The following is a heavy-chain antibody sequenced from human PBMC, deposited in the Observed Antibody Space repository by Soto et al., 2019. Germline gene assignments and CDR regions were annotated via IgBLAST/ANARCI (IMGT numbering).Heavy chain of an antibody. J-gene: IGHJ6*02. Sequence: QVQLVQSGAEVKKPGASVKVSCKASGYTFTSYGISWVRQAPGQGLEWMGWISAYNGNTNYAQKLQGRVTMTTDTSTSTAYMELRSLRSDDTAVYYCARDTRGYCSSTSCLYGMDVWGQGTTVTVSS. D-gene: IGHD2-2*01. CDR1: GYTFTSYG. V-gene: IGHV1-18*01. CDR3: ARDTRGYCSSTSCLYGMDV. CDR2: ISAYNGNT.